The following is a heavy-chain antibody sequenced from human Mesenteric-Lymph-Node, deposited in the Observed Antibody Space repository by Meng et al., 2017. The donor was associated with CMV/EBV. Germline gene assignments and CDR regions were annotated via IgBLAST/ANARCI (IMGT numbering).Heavy chain of an antibody. J-gene: IGHJ6*02. Sequence: GSLRLSCTASGFTFSNYRMHWVRQAPGKGLEWIGEINHSGSTNYNPSLKSRVTISVDTSKNQFSLKLSSVTAADTAVYYCARRINYDFWSGYYTDYGMDVWGQGTTVTVSS. CDR1: GFTFSNYR. D-gene: IGHD3-3*01. V-gene: IGHV4-34*01. CDR3: ARRINYDFWSGYYTDYGMDV. CDR2: INHSGST.